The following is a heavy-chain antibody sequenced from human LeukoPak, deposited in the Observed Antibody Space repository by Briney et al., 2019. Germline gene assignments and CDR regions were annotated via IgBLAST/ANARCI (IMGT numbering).Heavy chain of an antibody. V-gene: IGHV3-30*02. CDR1: GFTFSSYG. Sequence: PGGSLRLSCAASGFTFSSYGMHWVRQAPGKGLEWVAFIRYDGSNKYYADSVKGRFTISRDNSKNTLYLQMNSLRAEDTAVYYCAKVVRIGRVYYYYYYMDVWGKGTTVTVSS. J-gene: IGHJ6*03. D-gene: IGHD3-10*01. CDR2: IRYDGSNK. CDR3: AKVVRIGRVYYYYYYMDV.